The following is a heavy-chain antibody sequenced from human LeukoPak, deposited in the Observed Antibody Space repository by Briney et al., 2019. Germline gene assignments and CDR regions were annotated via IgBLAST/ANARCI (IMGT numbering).Heavy chain of an antibody. J-gene: IGHJ4*02. CDR2: IKSKTDGETT. CDR1: GFTFTNAW. CDR3: TTDLGTYYHGSQRLIPIDY. D-gene: IGHD3-10*01. Sequence: GGSLRLSCVDSGFTFTNAWMSWVRQAPGKGLEWIGRIKSKTDGETTNYAEPVRGRFTITRDDSKSAVYLQMNSLKIEDTAVYYCTTDLGTYYHGSQRLIPIDYWGQGTPVTVSS. V-gene: IGHV3-15*01.